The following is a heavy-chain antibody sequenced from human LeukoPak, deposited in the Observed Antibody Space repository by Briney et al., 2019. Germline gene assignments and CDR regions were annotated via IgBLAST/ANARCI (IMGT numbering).Heavy chain of an antibody. CDR2: ISHSGST. D-gene: IGHD3-22*01. Sequence: SETLSLTCAVYGGSFSGYYWSWIRQPPGKGLEWIGEISHSGSTNYNPSLKSRVTISVDTSKNQFSLKLSSVTAADTAVYYCARAGNYYDTTAYYFDYWGQGTLVTVSS. J-gene: IGHJ4*02. CDR1: GGSFSGYY. CDR3: ARAGNYYDTTAYYFDY. V-gene: IGHV4-34*01.